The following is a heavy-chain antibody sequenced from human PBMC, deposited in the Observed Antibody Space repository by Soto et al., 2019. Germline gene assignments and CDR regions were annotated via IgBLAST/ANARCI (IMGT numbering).Heavy chain of an antibody. Sequence: SETLSLTCTVAGGSITRRNHYWGWVRQPPGKGLEWVASIHHTGATYYNPSLRSRIKMSIDTSKNRFSLSLTSVTAADTATYFCSTCSYYDHNSGYHDSWGQGTLVTVSS. V-gene: IGHV4-39*01. CDR3: STCSYYDHNSGYHDS. D-gene: IGHD3-16*01. J-gene: IGHJ4*02. CDR1: GGSITRRNHY. CDR2: IHHTGAT.